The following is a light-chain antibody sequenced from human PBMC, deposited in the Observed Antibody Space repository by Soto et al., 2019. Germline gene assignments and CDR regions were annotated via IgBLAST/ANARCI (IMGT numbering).Light chain of an antibody. Sequence: AIQLTQSPSSLSASVGDSFTITCVSSQGISSALAWYQQKPGKAPKLLIYDASSLESGVPSRFSGSGSGTDFTLTISSLQPEDFATYYCQQFNNYPHRVTFGQGTRLEIK. J-gene: IGKJ5*01. CDR1: QGISSA. CDR3: QQFNNYPHRVT. CDR2: DAS. V-gene: IGKV1D-13*01.